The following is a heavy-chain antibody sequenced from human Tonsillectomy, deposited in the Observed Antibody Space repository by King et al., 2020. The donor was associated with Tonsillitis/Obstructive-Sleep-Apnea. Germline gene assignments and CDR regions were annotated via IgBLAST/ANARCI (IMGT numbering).Heavy chain of an antibody. CDR3: ASEGLRFFDP. D-gene: IGHD3-3*01. J-gene: IGHJ5*02. V-gene: IGHV3-48*03. CDR2: ISSSGSTI. CDR1: GFTFSSYE. Sequence: DVQLVESGGGLVQPGGSLRLSCAASGFTFSSYEMNWVRQAPGKGLEWVSYISSSGSTIYYADSVKGRFTISRDNAKNSLYLQMNSLRAEDTAVYYCASEGLRFFDPWGQGTLVTVSS.